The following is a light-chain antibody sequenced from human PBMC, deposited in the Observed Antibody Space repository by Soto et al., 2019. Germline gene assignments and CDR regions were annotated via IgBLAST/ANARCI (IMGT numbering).Light chain of an antibody. CDR1: QTVSSSH. V-gene: IGKV3-20*01. J-gene: IGKJ2*01. CDR3: QHFGSSPPKYT. Sequence: EVVLTQSPGTLSLSPGERATLSFRASQTVSSSHLAWYQQKPGQAPRLLIYGASDRATDIPDRFSGSGSGTDFTLTISRLETEDFAVYYCQHFGSSPPKYTFGQGTKLEIK. CDR2: GAS.